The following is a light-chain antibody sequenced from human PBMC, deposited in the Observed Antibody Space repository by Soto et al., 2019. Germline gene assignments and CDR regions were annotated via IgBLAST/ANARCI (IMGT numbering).Light chain of an antibody. Sequence: EIVLTQSPGTLSLSPGERATLSCRASQSVSSNYLAWYQQKPGQAPRLLIYGASTRATGIPDRFSGSGSGTDFTLTLSRLEPEDFAVYFYQKSTPYTFGQGTKLEIK. CDR1: QSVSSNY. CDR3: QKSTPYT. CDR2: GAS. V-gene: IGKV3-20*01. J-gene: IGKJ2*01.